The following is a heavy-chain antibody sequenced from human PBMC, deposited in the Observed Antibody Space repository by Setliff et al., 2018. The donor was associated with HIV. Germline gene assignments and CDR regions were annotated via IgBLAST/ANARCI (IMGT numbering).Heavy chain of an antibody. CDR2: IGSTAYGGPP. V-gene: IGHV3-49*04. CDR3: HSGYDSEEQSYFDY. CDR1: GFTFGDYA. Sequence: GGSLRLSCTTSGFTFGDYAVSWVRQAPGKGLEWVGFIGSTAYGGPPEYAASVKGRFTISRDNSKSIAYLQMDSLKTEDTGVYYCHSGYDSEEQSYFDYWGQGTLVTVSS. J-gene: IGHJ4*02. D-gene: IGHD3-22*01.